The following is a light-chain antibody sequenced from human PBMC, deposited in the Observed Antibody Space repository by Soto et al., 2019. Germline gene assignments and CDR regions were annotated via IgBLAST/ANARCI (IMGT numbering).Light chain of an antibody. Sequence: QMNKSPSPLSAYLGDRVTITCRASQSISSSLAWYQQTPGKAPKLLIYDASSLESGVPSRFSGSGSWTEFTLTISSLPPDDFATYYCQQYETFSGTFGPGTKVDIK. CDR1: QSISSS. CDR3: QQYETFSGT. V-gene: IGKV1-5*01. CDR2: DAS. J-gene: IGKJ1*01.